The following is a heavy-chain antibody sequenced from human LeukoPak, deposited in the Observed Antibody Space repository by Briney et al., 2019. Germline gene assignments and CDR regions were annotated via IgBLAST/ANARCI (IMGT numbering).Heavy chain of an antibody. J-gene: IGHJ4*02. CDR2: INQDGSER. V-gene: IGHV3-7*01. CDR1: GFTFSSFW. D-gene: IGHD3-22*01. Sequence: PGGSLRLSCAASGFTFSSFWMSWVRQAPGKGLEWVATINQDGSERYYVDSVKGRFTISRDNAKNSLYLQMNSLRAEDTAVYYYAITYYYDSSAHWGQGTLVTVSS. CDR3: AITYYYDSSAH.